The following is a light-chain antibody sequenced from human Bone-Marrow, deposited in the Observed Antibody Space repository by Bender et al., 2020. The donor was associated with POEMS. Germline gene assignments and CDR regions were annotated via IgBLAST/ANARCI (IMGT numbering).Light chain of an antibody. J-gene: IGLJ3*02. CDR1: GSDLGGFNY. V-gene: IGLV2-23*02. CDR2: EVS. CDR3: CSYASSGTWV. Sequence: QSALTQPASVSGSPGQSITISCTGTGSDLGGFNYVSWYQQHPGKAPKLILYEVSERPSGVSHRFSASKSANTASLTISGLQAEDEADYYCCSYASSGTWVFGGGTTLTVL.